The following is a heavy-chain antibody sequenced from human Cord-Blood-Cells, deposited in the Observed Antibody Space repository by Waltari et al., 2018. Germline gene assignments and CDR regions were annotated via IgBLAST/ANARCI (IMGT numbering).Heavy chain of an antibody. D-gene: IGHD6-13*01. CDR2: TYYRSKWYN. CDR1: AASVSSNSAA. V-gene: IGHV6-1*01. CDR3: ARDSRIAALDY. Sequence: QVPLQPSGPGLVKPSQTLPLTCAISAASVSSNSAAWKRLRQSPSRGLEWLGRTYYRSKWYNDYAVSVKSRITINPDTSKNQFSLQLNSVTPEDTAVYYCARDSRIAALDYWGQGTLVTVSS. J-gene: IGHJ4*02.